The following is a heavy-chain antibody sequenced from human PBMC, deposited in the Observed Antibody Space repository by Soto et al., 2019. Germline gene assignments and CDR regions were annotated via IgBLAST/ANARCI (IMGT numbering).Heavy chain of an antibody. CDR2: ISGSGGST. Sequence: GGSLRLSCAASGFTFSSYAMSWVRQAPGKGLEWVSAISGSGGSTYYADSVKGRFTISRDNSKNTLYLQMNSLRAEDTAVYYCARYSNPTNYFDYWGQGTLVTVSS. CDR1: GFTFSSYA. V-gene: IGHV3-23*01. J-gene: IGHJ4*02. D-gene: IGHD4-4*01. CDR3: ARYSNPTNYFDY.